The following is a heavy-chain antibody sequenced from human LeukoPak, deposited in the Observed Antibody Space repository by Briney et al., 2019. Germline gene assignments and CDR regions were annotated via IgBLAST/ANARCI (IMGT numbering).Heavy chain of an antibody. V-gene: IGHV4-4*07. D-gene: IGHD3/OR15-3a*01. CDR3: ARIRALGPDQYYFDY. J-gene: IGHJ4*02. CDR1: GGSISSYY. Sequence: SETLSLTCTVSGGSISSYYWSWIRQPAGKGLEWIGRIYTSGSTNYNPSLKGRVTMSVDTSKNQFSLKLSSVTAADTAVYYCARIRALGPDQYYFDYWGQGTLVTVSS. CDR2: IYTSGST.